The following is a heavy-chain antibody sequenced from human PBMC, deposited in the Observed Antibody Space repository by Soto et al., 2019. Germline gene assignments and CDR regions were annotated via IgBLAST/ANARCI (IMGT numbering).Heavy chain of an antibody. Sequence: RASVKVSCKASGGTFSSYAISWVRQAPGQGLEWMGGIIPIFGTANYAQKFQGRVTITADESTSTAYMELSSLRSEDTAVYYCARARSGNSAPVYFDYWGQGTLVTVSS. D-gene: IGHD3-3*01. CDR3: ARARSGNSAPVYFDY. V-gene: IGHV1-69*13. CDR1: GGTFSSYA. J-gene: IGHJ4*02. CDR2: IIPIFGTA.